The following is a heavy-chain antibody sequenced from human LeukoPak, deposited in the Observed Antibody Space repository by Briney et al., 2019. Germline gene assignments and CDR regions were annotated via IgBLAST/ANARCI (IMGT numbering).Heavy chain of an antibody. CDR3: AKGDYDSSGYYDY. CDR1: GFTFSSYA. CDR2: ISGSGGST. Sequence: GGSLRLSCAAPGFTFSSYAMSWVRQAPGKGLEWVSAISGSGGSTYYADSVKGRFTISRDNSKNTLYLQMNSLRAEDTAVYYCAKGDYDSSGYYDYWGQGTLVTVPS. D-gene: IGHD3-22*01. V-gene: IGHV3-23*01. J-gene: IGHJ4*02.